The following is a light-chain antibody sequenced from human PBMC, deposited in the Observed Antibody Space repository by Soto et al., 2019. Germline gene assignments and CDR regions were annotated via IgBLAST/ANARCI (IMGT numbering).Light chain of an antibody. V-gene: IGLV2-14*03. CDR1: ASDLGAYKY. J-gene: IGLJ1*01. Sequence: QSVLTQPASVPGSPGKSITISCTGTASDLGAYKYVSWNQQPPDKAPKLILYAVSSRPSGVSNRFSGSKSGNTASLTISGLLGEDAADYSCVSSTNTRTLVFGAGSKGTVL. CDR2: AVS. CDR3: VSSTNTRTLV.